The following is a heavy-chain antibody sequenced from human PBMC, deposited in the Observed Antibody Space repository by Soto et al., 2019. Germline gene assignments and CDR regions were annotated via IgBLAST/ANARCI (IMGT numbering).Heavy chain of an antibody. CDR2: IYSGGST. J-gene: IGHJ6*03. D-gene: IGHD3-10*01. CDR3: AREPWFGELYAPYYYYYYMDV. Sequence: GESLKISCAASGFTVSSNYMSWVRQAPGKGLEWVSVIYSGGSTYYADSVKGRFTISRDNSKNTLYLQMNSLRAEDTAVYYCAREPWFGELYAPYYYYYYMDVWGKGTTVTVSS. CDR1: GFTVSSNY. V-gene: IGHV3-66*01.